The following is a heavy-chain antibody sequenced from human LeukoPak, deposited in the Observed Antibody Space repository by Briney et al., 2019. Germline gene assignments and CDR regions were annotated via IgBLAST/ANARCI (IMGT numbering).Heavy chain of an antibody. CDR1: GFSLSTSGVG. CDR3: AHSRGLAVPGYFDY. J-gene: IGHJ4*02. Sequence: SGPTLVKPTQTLTLTCTFSGFSLSTSGVGVGWVRQPPGKALEWLALIYWDDDKRYSPSLKSRLTIIKDTSKNQVVLTMTNMDPVDTATYYCAHSRGLAVPGYFDYWGQGTLVTVSS. D-gene: IGHD6-19*01. CDR2: IYWDDDK. V-gene: IGHV2-5*02.